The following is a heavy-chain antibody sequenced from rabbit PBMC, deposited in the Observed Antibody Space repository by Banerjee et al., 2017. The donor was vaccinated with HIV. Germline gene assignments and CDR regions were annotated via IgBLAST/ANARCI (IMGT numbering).Heavy chain of an antibody. CDR2: IFGGSSGST. CDR3: ARDQFTSSRGYFSL. D-gene: IGHD1-1*01. J-gene: IGHJ4*01. Sequence: QQLEESGGGLVKPGASLTLTCKASGFSLSSGHDMCWVRQAPGKGPEWIACIFGGSSGSTYYASWAKGRFTISKTSSTTVTLQMTSLTAADTATYFCARDQFTSSRGYFSLWGPGTLVTV. V-gene: IGHV1S40*01. CDR1: GFSLSSGHD.